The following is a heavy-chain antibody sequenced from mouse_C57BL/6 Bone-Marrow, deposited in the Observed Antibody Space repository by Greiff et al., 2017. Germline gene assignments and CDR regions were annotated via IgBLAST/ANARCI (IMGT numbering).Heavy chain of an antibody. D-gene: IGHD1-1*02. Sequence: VQLEESGPELVKPGASVKISCKASGYAFSSSWMNWVKQWPGKGLEWIGRIYPGDGDTNYNGKFKGKATLTADKSSSTAYIQLSSLTSDDYAVYYCARSGSYRQYFDYWGQGTTLTVSS. CDR2: IYPGDGDT. V-gene: IGHV1-82*01. J-gene: IGHJ2*01. CDR1: GYAFSSSW. CDR3: ARSGSYRQYFDY.